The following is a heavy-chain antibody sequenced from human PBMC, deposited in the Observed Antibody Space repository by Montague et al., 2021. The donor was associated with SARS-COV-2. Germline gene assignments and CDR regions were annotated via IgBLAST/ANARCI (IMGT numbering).Heavy chain of an antibody. Sequence: SETLSLTCTVSGGSISSYYWSWIRQPPGKGLEWIGYIYYSGSTNYNPSLKSRVTISIDTSKNQFSLKLSSVTAADTAVYYCARHALGYFDWLNGGYFDYWGQGTLVTVSS. CDR2: IYYSGST. D-gene: IGHD3-9*01. J-gene: IGHJ4*02. CDR1: GGSISSYY. CDR3: ARHALGYFDWLNGGYFDY. V-gene: IGHV4-59*08.